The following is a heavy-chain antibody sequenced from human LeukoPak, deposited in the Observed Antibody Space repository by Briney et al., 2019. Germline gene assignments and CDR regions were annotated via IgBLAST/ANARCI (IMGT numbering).Heavy chain of an antibody. CDR1: GFTLSDHY. D-gene: IGHD1-26*01. J-gene: IGHJ4*02. Sequence: GGSLRLSCAASGFTLSDHYMDWVRQAPGKGLEWVGRIRNKANSYTTEYAASVKGRFTISRDDSKKSLYLQMNSLKCEDTAVYYCAREWDSGSYYLGYFDYWGQGTLVTVHS. V-gene: IGHV3-72*01. CDR3: AREWDSGSYYLGYFDY. CDR2: IRNKANSYTT.